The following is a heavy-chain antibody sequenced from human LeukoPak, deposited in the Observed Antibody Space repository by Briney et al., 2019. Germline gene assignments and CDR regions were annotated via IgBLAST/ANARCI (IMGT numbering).Heavy chain of an antibody. V-gene: IGHV3-23*01. CDR3: AREATPGVPRGLLL. J-gene: IGHJ4*02. Sequence: PGGTLRLSCAASGFTFSSHGMSWVRQAPGKGLEWVSTISGSGDNTYYADSVKGRFTISRDNSKNTLYLQMNSLRAEDTAVYYCAREATPGVPRGLLLWGQGTLVTVSS. D-gene: IGHD3-22*01. CDR1: GFTFSSHG. CDR2: ISGSGDNT.